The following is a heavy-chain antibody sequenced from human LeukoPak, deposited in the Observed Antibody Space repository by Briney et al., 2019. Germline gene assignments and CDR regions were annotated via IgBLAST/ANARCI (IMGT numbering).Heavy chain of an antibody. CDR3: ARDGEYGTGSYYRGCFDY. CDR1: GYSFTAFY. V-gene: IGHV1-2*02. D-gene: IGHD3-10*01. Sequence: ASVKVSCRASGYSFTAFYIHWVRQAPGQGLEWMGWIHPRSGETNYAYKFRGRVTMTRDTSISTTYMDLGSLGSDDTAVYYCARDGEYGTGSYYRGCFDYWGQGTLVTVSS. J-gene: IGHJ4*02. CDR2: IHPRSGET.